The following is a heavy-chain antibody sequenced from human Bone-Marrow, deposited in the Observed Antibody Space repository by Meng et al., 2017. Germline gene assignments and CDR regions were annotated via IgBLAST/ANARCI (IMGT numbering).Heavy chain of an antibody. CDR3: AREKSRRYYYYGMDV. J-gene: IGHJ6*02. CDR2: ISSSGSTI. CDR1: GFTFSSYE. Sequence: GESLKISCAASGFTFSSYEMNWVRQAPGKGLERVSYISSSGSTIYYADSVKGRFTISRDNAKNSLYLQMNSLRAEDTAVYYCAREKSRRYYYYGMDVWGQGTTVTVSS. D-gene: IGHD3-3*01. V-gene: IGHV3-48*03.